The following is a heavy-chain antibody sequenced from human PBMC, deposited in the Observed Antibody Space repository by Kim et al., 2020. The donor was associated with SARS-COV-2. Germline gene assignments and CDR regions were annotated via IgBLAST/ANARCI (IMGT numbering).Heavy chain of an antibody. J-gene: IGHJ5*02. V-gene: IGHV4-39*01. D-gene: IGHD7-27*01. CDR3: ARHLGKGQNWFDP. Sequence: YNPSLESRVTISVDTSKNQFSLNLTSVTAADTAVYYCARHLGKGQNWFDPWGQGTLVTVSS.